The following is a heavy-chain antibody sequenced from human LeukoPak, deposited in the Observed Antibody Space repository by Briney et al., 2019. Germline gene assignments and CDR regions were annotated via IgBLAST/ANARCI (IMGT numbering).Heavy chain of an antibody. D-gene: IGHD5-18*01. V-gene: IGHV4-34*01. J-gene: IGHJ4*02. CDR3: ATRGYSYGYSDY. Sequence: SETLSLTCAVYGGSFSGYYWSWIRQPPGKGLEWIGEINHSGSTYYNPSLKSRVTISVDTSKNQFSLKLSSVTAADTAVYYCATRGYSYGYSDYWGQGTLVTVSS. CDR1: GGSFSGYY. CDR2: INHSGST.